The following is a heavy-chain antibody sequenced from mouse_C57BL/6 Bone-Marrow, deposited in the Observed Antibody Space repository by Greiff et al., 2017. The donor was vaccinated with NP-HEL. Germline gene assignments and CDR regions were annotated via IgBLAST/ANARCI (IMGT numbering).Heavy chain of an antibody. J-gene: IGHJ3*01. Sequence: EVMLVESGPELVKPGASVKMSCKASGYTFTDYNMHWVKQSHGKSLEWIGYINPNNGGTSYNQKFKGKATLTVNKSSSTAYMELRSLTSEDSAVYYCARYFYYYGSTWFAYWGQGTLVTVSA. CDR3: ARYFYYYGSTWFAY. CDR2: INPNNGGT. CDR1: GYTFTDYN. V-gene: IGHV1-22*01. D-gene: IGHD1-1*01.